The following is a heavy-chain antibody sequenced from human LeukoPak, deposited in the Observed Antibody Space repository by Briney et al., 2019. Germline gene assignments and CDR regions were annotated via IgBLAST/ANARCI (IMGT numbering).Heavy chain of an antibody. J-gene: IGHJ4*02. CDR2: VDYSGSP. Sequence: SETLSLTCSVSGGSMTGTTYYWAWLRQSPGQGLESISSVDYSGSPSYSPSHKSRVTISVDTSKDQFSLRLSSVTAADTAVYYCARNVSAGYFDYWGQGTLVTVSS. CDR1: GGSMTGTTYY. CDR3: ARNVSAGYFDY. D-gene: IGHD2-8*01. V-gene: IGHV4-39*01.